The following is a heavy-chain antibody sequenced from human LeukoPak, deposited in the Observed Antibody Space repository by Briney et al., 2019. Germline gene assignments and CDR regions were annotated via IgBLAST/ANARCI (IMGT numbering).Heavy chain of an antibody. V-gene: IGHV4-34*01. CDR3: ARGRFRSSGWFFDY. J-gene: IGHJ4*02. Sequence: SETLSLTCAVYGGSFSGYYWSWIRQPPGKGLEWIGEINHSGSTNYNPSLKSRVTISVDTSKNQFSLKLSSVTAADTAVYYCARGRFRSSGWFFDYWGQGTLVTVSS. CDR1: GGSFSGYY. D-gene: IGHD6-19*01. CDR2: INHSGST.